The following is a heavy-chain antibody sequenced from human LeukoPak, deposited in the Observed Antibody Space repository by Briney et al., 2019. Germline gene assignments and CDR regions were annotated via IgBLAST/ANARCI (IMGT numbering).Heavy chain of an antibody. Sequence: PSETLSLTCAVYGGSFSGYYWSWIRQPPGKGLGWIGEINHSGSTNYNPSLKSRVTISVDTSKNQFSLKLSSVTAEDTAMYYCANELLGTFGAFDIWGQGTMVTVSS. J-gene: IGHJ3*02. CDR1: GGSFSGYY. CDR2: INHSGST. V-gene: IGHV4-34*01. D-gene: IGHD3-16*01. CDR3: ANELLGTFGAFDI.